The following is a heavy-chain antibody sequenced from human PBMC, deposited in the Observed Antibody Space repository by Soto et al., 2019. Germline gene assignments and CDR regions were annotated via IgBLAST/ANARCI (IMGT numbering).Heavy chain of an antibody. J-gene: IGHJ4*02. Sequence: DSVKVSCKASGYTFTSYAMHWVRQAPGQRLEWMGWINAGNGNTKYSQKFQGRVTITRDTSTSTVYMELSSLRSEDTAVYYCERHYRPGYFDYWGQGILVNVS. CDR1: GYTFTSYA. V-gene: IGHV1-3*01. CDR2: INAGNGNT. D-gene: IGHD3-10*01. CDR3: ERHYRPGYFDY.